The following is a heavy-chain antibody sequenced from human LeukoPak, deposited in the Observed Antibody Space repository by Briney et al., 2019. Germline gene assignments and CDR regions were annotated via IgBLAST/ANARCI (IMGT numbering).Heavy chain of an antibody. J-gene: IGHJ4*02. CDR1: GGSISSGTYY. Sequence: SQTLSLTCTVSGGSISSGTYYWSWIRQPAGKGLEWIGRIYTSGSTNYNPSLRSRVTISVDTSKNQFSLKLSSVTAADTAVYYCARGTGVYWGQGTLVTVSS. D-gene: IGHD7-27*01. V-gene: IGHV4-61*02. CDR2: IYTSGST. CDR3: ARGTGVY.